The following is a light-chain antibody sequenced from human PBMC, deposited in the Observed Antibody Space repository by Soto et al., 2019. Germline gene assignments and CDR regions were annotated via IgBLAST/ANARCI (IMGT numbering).Light chain of an antibody. CDR2: RAS. CDR3: LQYHNLWA. V-gene: IGKV3-15*01. CDR1: QYIYSN. J-gene: IGKJ1*01. Sequence: EKVMTQSPATLSVSPGESATLSCRASQYIYSNVAWYQHRPGQAPRLLIYRASTRATGIPARFSGSGSGTEFTLTISSLQSEDFTVYSCLQYHNLWAFGQGTKVDSK.